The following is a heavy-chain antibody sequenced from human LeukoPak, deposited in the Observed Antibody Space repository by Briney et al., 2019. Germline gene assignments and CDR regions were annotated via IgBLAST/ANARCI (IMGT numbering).Heavy chain of an antibody. Sequence: GRSLRLSCAASGFTFSSYWMSWVRQAPGKGLEWVANIKQDGSQEYYVDSVKGRFSISRDNAKNSLYLQMNSLRAEDTAVYYCARGVPYASWSGPHYSDYWGQGTLVTVSS. CDR2: IKQDGSQE. J-gene: IGHJ4*02. CDR3: ARGVPYASWSGPHYSDY. CDR1: GFTFSSYW. V-gene: IGHV3-7*01. D-gene: IGHD3-3*01.